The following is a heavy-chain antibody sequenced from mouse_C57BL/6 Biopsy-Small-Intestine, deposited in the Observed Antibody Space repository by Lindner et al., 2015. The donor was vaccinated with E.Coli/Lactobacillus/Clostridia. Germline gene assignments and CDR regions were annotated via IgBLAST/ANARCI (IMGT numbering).Heavy chain of an antibody. CDR1: GFTFNTYA. J-gene: IGHJ2*01. D-gene: IGHD1-1*01. CDR2: IRSKSSNYAT. V-gene: IGHV10-3*01. Sequence: VQLQESGGGLVQPKGSLKLSCAASGFTFNTYAMHWVRQAPGKGLEWVARIRSKSSNYATYYADSVKDRFTISRDDSQSMLYLQMNNLKTEDTAMYYCVSAGDNYGSTYGEDWGQGTTLTVSS. CDR3: VSAGDNYGSTYGED.